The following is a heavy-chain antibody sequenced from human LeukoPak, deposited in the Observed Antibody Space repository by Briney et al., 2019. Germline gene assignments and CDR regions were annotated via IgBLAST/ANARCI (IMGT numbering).Heavy chain of an antibody. CDR1: GYTFSSYD. V-gene: IGHV1-8*01. D-gene: IGHD2-15*01. J-gene: IGHJ6*02. CDR3: ARVRGSYYYYGMDV. Sequence: GASVKVSCKASGYTFSSYDINWVRQATGQGLEWMGWMNPNSGHTGYAQKFQGRVTMTRNTSISTAYMELSSLGSEDTAVYYCARVRGSYYYYGMDVWGQGTTVTVSS. CDR2: MNPNSGHT.